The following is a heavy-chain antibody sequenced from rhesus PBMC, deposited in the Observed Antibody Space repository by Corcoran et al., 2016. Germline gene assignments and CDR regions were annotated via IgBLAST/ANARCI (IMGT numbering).Heavy chain of an antibody. CDR1: GGSISDYCY. CDR3: AREYPYCTSTTCYLYYFDY. J-gene: IGHJ4*01. CDR2: IDGNTART. Sequence: QVKLQQWGEGLVKPSETLSLTCAVYGGSISDYCYCSWLRQAPGKGLEWIGNIDGNTARTNHNPSLKNRVTISKDTSKNQFSLRLSSVTAADTAVYYCAREYPYCTSTTCYLYYFDYWGQGVLVTVSS. D-gene: IGHD2-2*01. V-gene: IGHV4-73*01.